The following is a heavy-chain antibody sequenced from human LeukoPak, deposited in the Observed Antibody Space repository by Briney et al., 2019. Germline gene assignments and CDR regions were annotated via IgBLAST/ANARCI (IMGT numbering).Heavy chain of an antibody. CDR3: ARVGEFVVVTASTHSYYMDI. J-gene: IGHJ6*03. V-gene: IGHV4-39*07. D-gene: IGHD2-21*02. CDR1: GGSISSSSYY. Sequence: SKTLSLTCTVSGGSISSSSYYWGWIRQPPGKGLEWIGEINHSGSTNYNPSLKSRVTISVDTSKNQFSLKLSSVTAADTAVYYCARVGEFVVVTASTHSYYMDIWGKGTTVTVSS. CDR2: INHSGST.